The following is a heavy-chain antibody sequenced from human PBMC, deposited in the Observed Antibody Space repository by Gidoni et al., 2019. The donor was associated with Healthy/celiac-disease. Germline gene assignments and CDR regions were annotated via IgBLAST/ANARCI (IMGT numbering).Heavy chain of an antibody. CDR1: GGPFSSYA. CDR2: IIPIFGTA. CDR3: ARVQGNYYDSSGYYPPFFDY. V-gene: IGHV1-69*01. Sequence: QVQLVQSGAEVKKPGSSVKVSCQASGGPFSSYAISWVRQAPGQGLEWMGGIIPIFGTANYAQKFQGRVTITADESTSTAYMELSSLRSEDTAVYYCARVQGNYYDSSGYYPPFFDYWGQGTLVTVSS. D-gene: IGHD3-22*01. J-gene: IGHJ4*02.